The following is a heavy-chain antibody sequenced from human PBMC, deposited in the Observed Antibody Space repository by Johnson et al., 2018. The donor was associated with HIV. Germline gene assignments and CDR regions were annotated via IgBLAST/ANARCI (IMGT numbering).Heavy chain of an antibody. Sequence: QVQLVESGGGLVKPGGSLRLSCVASGFTFSSYAMHWVRQAPGKGLEWVAVISYDGSNKYYADSVKGRFTISRDNSKNTLYLQMNSLKTEDTAVYYCAKDRGYGGNLDAFDIWGQGTMVTVSS. V-gene: IGHV3-30-3*01. D-gene: IGHD4-23*01. CDR2: ISYDGSNK. CDR1: GFTFSSYA. CDR3: AKDRGYGGNLDAFDI. J-gene: IGHJ3*02.